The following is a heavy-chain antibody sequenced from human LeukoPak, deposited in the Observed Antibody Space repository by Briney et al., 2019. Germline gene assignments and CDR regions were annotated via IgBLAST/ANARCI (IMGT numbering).Heavy chain of an antibody. Sequence: PSETLSLTCTVSGGSISSYYWNWIRQPPGKGLEWIGYIFYSGSTNYNASLKSRVTISVDTSKNQVSLKLSSVTAADTAVYYCARKNCSTTSCPEDSWGQGTLVTVSS. CDR3: ARKNCSTTSCPEDS. J-gene: IGHJ4*02. CDR1: GGSISSYY. D-gene: IGHD2-2*01. CDR2: IFYSGST. V-gene: IGHV4-59*01.